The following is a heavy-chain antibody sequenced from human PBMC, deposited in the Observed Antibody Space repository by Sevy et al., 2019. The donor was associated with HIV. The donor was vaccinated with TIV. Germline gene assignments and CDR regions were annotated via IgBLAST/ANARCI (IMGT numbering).Heavy chain of an antibody. J-gene: IGHJ1*01. D-gene: IGHD3-22*01. CDR3: ADRGAANYYDSSGYYTRAEYFEH. CDR2: IYWNDDQ. CDR1: GFSLSTSGVG. Sequence: SGPTLVNPTQTLTLTCTFSGFSLSTSGVGVGWIRQPPGKALEWLAVIYWNDDQRYSPSLKSRLTITKDTPKNQVVLTITNMDPVDTATYYCADRGAANYYDSSGYYTRAEYFEHWGQGTLVTVSS. V-gene: IGHV2-5*01.